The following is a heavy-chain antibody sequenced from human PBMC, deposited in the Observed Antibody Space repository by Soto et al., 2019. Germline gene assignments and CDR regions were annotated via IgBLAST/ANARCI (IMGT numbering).Heavy chain of an antibody. J-gene: IGHJ6*02. Sequence: SSGTLSLTCTVSCGSISSYYWGWIPQHPGKGLEGIGYIYYSGSTYYNPPLKSRVTISVDTSKNQFSLKLSSVTAADTAVYYCARHTYYYDSSGLSMDVWGQGTTVTVSS. D-gene: IGHD3-22*01. CDR2: IYYSGST. CDR1: CGSISSYY. CDR3: ARHTYYYDSSGLSMDV. V-gene: IGHV4-59*06.